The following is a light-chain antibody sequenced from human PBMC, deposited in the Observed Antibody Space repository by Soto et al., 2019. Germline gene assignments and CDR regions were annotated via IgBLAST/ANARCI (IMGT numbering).Light chain of an antibody. V-gene: IGKV3-20*01. CDR3: LHHHNFPLT. Sequence: EIVLTQSPGTLSLSPGERATLSCRASQSVSSSYLAWYQQKPGQAPRLLIYGASSRATGIPDRFSGSGSGTDFTLTISRLEPEDFATYYCLHHHNFPLTFGQGTRLE. CDR1: QSVSSSY. J-gene: IGKJ5*01. CDR2: GAS.